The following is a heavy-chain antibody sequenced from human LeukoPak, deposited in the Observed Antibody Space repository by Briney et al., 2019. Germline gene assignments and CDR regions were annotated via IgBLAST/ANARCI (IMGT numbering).Heavy chain of an antibody. D-gene: IGHD5-18*01. Sequence: PSETLSLTCTVSDDSITMYYWTSIRQPPGKGLEWIGYIYYSGSTNYNPSLKSRVTISVDTSKNQFSLKLSSVTAADTAVYYCARVGIQLWSYYFDYWGQGTLVTVSS. CDR1: DDSITMYY. CDR3: ARVGIQLWSYYFDY. V-gene: IGHV4-59*01. J-gene: IGHJ4*02. CDR2: IYYSGST.